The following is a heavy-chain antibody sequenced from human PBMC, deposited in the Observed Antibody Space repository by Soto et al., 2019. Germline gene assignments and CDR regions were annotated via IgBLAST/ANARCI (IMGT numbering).Heavy chain of an antibody. D-gene: IGHD4-17*01. CDR2: IYSGGST. V-gene: IGHV3-66*01. CDR1: GFTVSSNY. CDR3: VNGGVSEGYYYGMDV. Sequence: GGSLRLSCAASGFTVSSNYMSWVLQAPWKGLEWVSVIYSGGSTYYADSVKGRFTISRDNSKNTLYLQMSSLRAEDTAVYYCVNGGVSEGYYYGMDVWGQGTTVTVSS. J-gene: IGHJ6*02.